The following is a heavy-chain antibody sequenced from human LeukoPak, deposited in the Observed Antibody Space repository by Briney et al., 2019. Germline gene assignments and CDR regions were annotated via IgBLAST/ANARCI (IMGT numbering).Heavy chain of an antibody. CDR1: GGSMTTYY. CDR3: ARDLSAGRPAFDI. J-gene: IGHJ3*02. CDR2: IYYTGST. V-gene: IGHV4-59*12. D-gene: IGHD1-26*01. Sequence: SETLSLTCTVSGGSMTTYYWSWIRQPPGKGLEWIGYIYYTGSTTYNPSLESRVTISVDTSKNHFSLKLTSVTAADTAVYYCARDLSAGRPAFDIWGQGTRVTVSS.